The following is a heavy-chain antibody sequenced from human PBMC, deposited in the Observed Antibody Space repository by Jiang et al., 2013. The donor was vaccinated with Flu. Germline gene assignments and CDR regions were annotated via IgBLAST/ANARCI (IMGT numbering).Heavy chain of an antibody. Sequence: SGAEVKKPGASVKVSCKASGYTFVNYYIHWVRQAPGQGLEWMGMLNPTSGSTNYAQKFQGRVTMTRDTSTSTLYMEVSSLTSEDTAVYYCARLEAAAGTFDYWGQGTLVTVSS. J-gene: IGHJ4*02. CDR2: LNPTSGST. D-gene: IGHD6-13*01. V-gene: IGHV1-46*01. CDR1: GYTFVNYY. CDR3: ARLEAAAGTFDY.